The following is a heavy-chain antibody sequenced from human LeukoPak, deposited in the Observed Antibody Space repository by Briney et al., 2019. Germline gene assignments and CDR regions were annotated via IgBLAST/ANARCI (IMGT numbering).Heavy chain of an antibody. CDR2: IYTSGST. Sequence: PSETLPLTCTVSGGSIRSSYWSWFRQPAGKGLEWIGRIYTSGSTNYNPSLKSRVTMSLDTSKNHFSLNLRSVTAADTAVYFCATDDYDSAVYSYWGQGTLVTVSS. V-gene: IGHV4-4*07. CDR3: ATDDYDSAVYSY. CDR1: GGSIRSSY. J-gene: IGHJ4*02. D-gene: IGHD3-22*01.